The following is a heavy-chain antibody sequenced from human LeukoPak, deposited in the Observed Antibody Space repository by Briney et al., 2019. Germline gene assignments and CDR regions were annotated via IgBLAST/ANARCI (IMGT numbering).Heavy chain of an antibody. D-gene: IGHD2-2*01. J-gene: IGHJ4*02. CDR2: IYTGGIT. V-gene: IGHV3-53*01. Sequence: GGSLRLSCAASGLSVSSNHMAWVRQAPGKGLEWVSVIYTGGITYYADSVRGRFIISRDNSKNTVYLQMNSLRVEDTARYYCARDHAPAGGGLGYWGQGTQVTVSP. CDR3: ARDHAPAGGGLGY. CDR1: GLSVSSNH.